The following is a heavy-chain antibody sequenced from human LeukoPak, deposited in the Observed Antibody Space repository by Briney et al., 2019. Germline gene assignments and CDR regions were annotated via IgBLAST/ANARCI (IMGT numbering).Heavy chain of an antibody. CDR2: IIPIFGTA. V-gene: IGHV1-69*13. Sequence: SVKVSCKASGGTFISYAISWVQQAPGQGLEWMGGIIPIFGTANYAQKFQGRVTITADESTSTAYMELSSLRSEDTAVYYCARMGGSSWYTAVDYWGQGTLVTVSS. D-gene: IGHD6-13*01. J-gene: IGHJ4*02. CDR3: ARMGGSSWYTAVDY. CDR1: GGTFISYA.